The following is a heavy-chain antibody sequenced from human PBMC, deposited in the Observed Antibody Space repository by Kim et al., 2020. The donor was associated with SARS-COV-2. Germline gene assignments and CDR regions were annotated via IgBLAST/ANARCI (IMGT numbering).Heavy chain of an antibody. CDR2: INHSGST. V-gene: IGHV4-34*01. J-gene: IGHJ6*02. D-gene: IGHD6-13*01. CDR1: GGSFSGYY. CDR3: ARGVSRSSWSPTPHYYYYGMYV. Sequence: SETLSLTCAVYGGSFSGYYWSWIRQPPGKGLEWIGEINHSGSTNYNPSLKSRVTISVDTSKNQFSLKLSSVTAADTAVYYCARGVSRSSWSPTPHYYYYGMYVWGQGTTVTVSS.